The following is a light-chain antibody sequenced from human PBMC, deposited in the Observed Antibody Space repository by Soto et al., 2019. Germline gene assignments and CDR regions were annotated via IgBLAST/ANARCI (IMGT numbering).Light chain of an antibody. CDR2: DNN. J-gene: IGLJ3*02. V-gene: IGLV1-51*01. Sequence: QSVLTQPPSVSAAPGQKVTISCSGSSSNIGNNYVSWYQQLPGTAPKLLIYDNNKRPSGIPGRFSGSKSGTSATLGITGLQTGDEADYYCGKWDSRLSAFPWVFGGGTQLTVL. CDR1: SSNIGNNY. CDR3: GKWDSRLSAFPWV.